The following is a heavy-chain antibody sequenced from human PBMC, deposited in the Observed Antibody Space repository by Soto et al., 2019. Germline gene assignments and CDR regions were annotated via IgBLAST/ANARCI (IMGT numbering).Heavy chain of an antibody. J-gene: IGHJ4*02. V-gene: IGHV2-5*02. Sequence: QITLKESGPTLVKPTQTLTLTCTFSGFSLSTNGVGVGWIRQPPGKALEWLALIYWDNDERYSPSLKSRLIITKDTSKNQVVLTMTNMDPVDTASYYCAHRRVGYGDPDYYFEYWGQGILVTVSS. CDR3: AHRRVGYGDPDYYFEY. D-gene: IGHD4-17*01. CDR2: IYWDNDE. CDR1: GFSLSTNGVG.